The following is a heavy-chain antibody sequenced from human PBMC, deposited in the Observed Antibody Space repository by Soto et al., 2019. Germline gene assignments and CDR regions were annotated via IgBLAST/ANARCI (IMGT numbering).Heavy chain of an antibody. CDR3: AKDLGDSSADDGADY. CDR2: ISSVGSNE. CDR1: GFTFSTYD. V-gene: IGHV3-30*18. Sequence: QVQLVESGGGVVQPGRSLRLSCAASGFTFSTYDMHWVRQAPGKGLEWVAVISSVGSNEYYADSVKGRFTISRDNSRNTLYVQMNSLRAEDTAVYYCAKDLGDSSADDGADYWGQGTLVTVSS. D-gene: IGHD6-25*01. J-gene: IGHJ4*02.